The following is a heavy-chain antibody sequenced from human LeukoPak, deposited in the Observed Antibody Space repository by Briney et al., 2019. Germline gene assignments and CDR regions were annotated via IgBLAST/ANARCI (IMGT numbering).Heavy chain of an antibody. D-gene: IGHD3-9*01. CDR3: TRSIGLTGGGVDV. J-gene: IGHJ6*02. Sequence: GGSLRLSCAASGFTFSGSAMHWVRQASGKGLDWVGRIRSKANSYATAYAASVKGRFTISRDDSKNTAYLQMNNLRAEDTVVYYSTRSIGLTGGGVDVWGQGTTVTVSS. CDR1: GFTFSGSA. CDR2: IRSKANSYAT. V-gene: IGHV3-73*01.